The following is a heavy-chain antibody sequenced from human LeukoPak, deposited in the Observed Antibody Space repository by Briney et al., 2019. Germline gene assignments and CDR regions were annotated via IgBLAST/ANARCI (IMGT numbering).Heavy chain of an antibody. V-gene: IGHV3-23*01. J-gene: IGHJ4*02. Sequence: GGSLRLSCAASGFTFSSYGMSWVRQAPGKGLEWVSAISGSGGSTYYADSVKGRFTISRDTSKNTLYLQMNTLRAEDTAVYYCAKAVVAGTLYYFDYWGQGTLVTVSS. CDR2: ISGSGGST. CDR1: GFTFSSYG. CDR3: AKAVVAGTLYYFDY. D-gene: IGHD6-19*01.